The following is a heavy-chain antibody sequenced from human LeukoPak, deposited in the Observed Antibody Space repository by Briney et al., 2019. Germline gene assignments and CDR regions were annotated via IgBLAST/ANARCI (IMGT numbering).Heavy chain of an antibody. CDR2: INHSGST. Sequence: SETLSLTCAVYGGSFSGYYWTWIRQPPGKGLEWIGEINHSGSTNYNPSLKSRVTISVDTSKNQFSLKLSSVTAADTAVYYCARGYYGSGAWGQGTLVTVS. V-gene: IGHV4-34*01. CDR1: GGSFSGYY. CDR3: ARGYYGSGA. D-gene: IGHD3-10*01. J-gene: IGHJ5*02.